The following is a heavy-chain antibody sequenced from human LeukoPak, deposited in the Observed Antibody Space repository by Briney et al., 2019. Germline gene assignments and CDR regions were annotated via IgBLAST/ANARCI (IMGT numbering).Heavy chain of an antibody. D-gene: IGHD3-3*01. Sequence: ASVKVSCKASGYTFTSYGINWVRQATGQGLEWMGWMNPNSGNTGYAQKFQGRVTITRNTSISTAYMELSSLRSEDTAVYYCARAVVKRRYYDFWSGYYKPLYYYYMDVWGKGTTVTVSS. CDR1: GYTFTSYG. CDR3: ARAVVKRRYYDFWSGYYKPLYYYYMDV. J-gene: IGHJ6*03. V-gene: IGHV1-8*03. CDR2: MNPNSGNT.